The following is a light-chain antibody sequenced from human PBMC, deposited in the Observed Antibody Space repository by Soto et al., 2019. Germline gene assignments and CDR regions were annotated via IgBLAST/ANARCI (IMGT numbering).Light chain of an antibody. CDR1: SGDVGAYNY. CDR3: ISYTAKSASYV. V-gene: IGLV2-14*01. Sequence: QSVLAQPASVSGSPGQSITISCSGTSGDVGAYNYVAWYQQHPGKAPKLIIYEVTNRPSGVSYRFSASKSGNTASLTISGLHSEDEADYYCISYTAKSASYVFGTGTKVTVL. CDR2: EVT. J-gene: IGLJ1*01.